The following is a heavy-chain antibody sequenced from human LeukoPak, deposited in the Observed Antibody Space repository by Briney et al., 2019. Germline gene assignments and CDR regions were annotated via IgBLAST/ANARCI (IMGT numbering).Heavy chain of an antibody. V-gene: IGHV3-23*01. CDR2: ISGSDGST. D-gene: IGHD3-10*01. CDR1: GFTFSSYA. J-gene: IGHJ4*02. CDR3: AKAFGGYCFDY. Sequence: GGSLRLSCAASGFTFSSYAMSWVRQAPGKGLEWVSGISGSDGSTNYADSVKGRFTISRDNSKNTMYLQMNSLRAEDTAVYYCAKAFGGYCFDYWGQGTLVTVSS.